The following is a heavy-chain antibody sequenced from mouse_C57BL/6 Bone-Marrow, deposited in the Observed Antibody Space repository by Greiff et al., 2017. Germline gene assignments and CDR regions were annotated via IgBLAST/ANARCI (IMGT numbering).Heavy chain of an antibody. CDR2: INPYNGGT. Sequence: VQLKQSGPVLVKPGASVKMSCKASGYTFTDYYMNWVKQSHGKSLEWIGVINPYNGGTSYNQKFKGKATLTVDKSSSTAYMELNSLTSEDSAVYYCARRRVYYYGSSYVFDYWGQGTTLTVSS. V-gene: IGHV1-19*01. CDR1: GYTFTDYY. D-gene: IGHD1-1*01. J-gene: IGHJ2*01. CDR3: ARRRVYYYGSSYVFDY.